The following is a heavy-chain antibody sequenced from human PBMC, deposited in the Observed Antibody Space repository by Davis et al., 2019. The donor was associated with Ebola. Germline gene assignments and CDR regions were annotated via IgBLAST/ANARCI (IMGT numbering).Heavy chain of an antibody. J-gene: IGHJ6*04. CDR1: GYAFTGYY. D-gene: IGHD6-13*01. CDR2: INPNSGGT. CDR3: ARDREAAAAGYYGMDV. Sequence: AASVKVSCKTSGYAFTGYYIHWVRQAPGQGLEWMGRINPNSGGTNYAQKFQGRVTMTRDTSISTAYMDLSRLISDDTAVYYCARDREAAAAGYYGMDVWGKGTAVTVSS. V-gene: IGHV1-2*06.